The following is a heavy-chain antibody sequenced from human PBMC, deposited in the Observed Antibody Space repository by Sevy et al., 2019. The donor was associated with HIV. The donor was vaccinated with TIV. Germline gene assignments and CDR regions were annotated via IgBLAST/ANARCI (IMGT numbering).Heavy chain of an antibody. CDR1: GLTFSSHA. V-gene: IGHV3-30-3*01. J-gene: IGHJ4*02. CDR2: ISSAGSNK. Sequence: GSLRLSCAASGLTFSSHAMHWVRQAPGKGLEWVAVISSAGSNKYYADSVKGRFTISRDNPKNTLYLQMNSLRPEDTAVSYCTRDAGYSIAWSPSDYWGQGTLVTVSS. D-gene: IGHD6-19*01. CDR3: TRDAGYSIAWSPSDY.